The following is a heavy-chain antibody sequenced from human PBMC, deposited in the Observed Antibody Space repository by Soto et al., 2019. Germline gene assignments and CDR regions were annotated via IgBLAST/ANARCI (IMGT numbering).Heavy chain of an antibody. V-gene: IGHV1-18*01. J-gene: IGHJ5*02. D-gene: IGHD3-16*02. Sequence: ASVKVSCKASGYTFTSYGVSWVRRAPGQGLEWMGWISVYNGNTKYAQKLQGRVTMTTDTSTSTVYMGLRGLRSEDTAVYYCARSSGGVFGIIIEGSNWLAPCGQGSLVTVSS. CDR3: ARSSGGVFGIIIEGSNWLAP. CDR2: ISVYNGNT. CDR1: GYTFTSYG.